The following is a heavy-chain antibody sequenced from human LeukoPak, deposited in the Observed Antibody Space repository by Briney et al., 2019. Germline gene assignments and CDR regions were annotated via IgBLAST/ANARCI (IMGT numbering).Heavy chain of an antibody. J-gene: IGHJ5*02. CDR2: IYYSGST. CDR3: ARVFRYGSNWFDP. D-gene: IGHD3-10*01. V-gene: IGHV4-30-4*01. CDR1: GGSISSGDYY. Sequence: ASQTLSLTCTVSGGSISSGDYYWSWIRQPPGKGLEWIGYIYYSGSTYYNPSLKSRVTISVDTSKNQFSLKLSSVTAAHTAVYYCARVFRYGSNWFDPWGQGTLVTVSS.